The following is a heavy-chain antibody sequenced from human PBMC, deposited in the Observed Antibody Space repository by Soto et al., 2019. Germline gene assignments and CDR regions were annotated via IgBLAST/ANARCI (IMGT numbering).Heavy chain of an antibody. J-gene: IGHJ6*02. CDR1: GDTFTGYY. CDR3: ARGGIAVAGTGYYYYGMDV. V-gene: IGHV1-2*04. D-gene: IGHD6-19*01. Sequence: GASVKVSCKSSGDTFTGYYMHCVRQAPGQGLEWMGWINPNSGGTNYAQKFQGWVTMTRDTSISTAYMELSRLRSDDTAVYYCARGGIAVAGTGYYYYGMDVWGQGTTVTVS. CDR2: INPNSGGT.